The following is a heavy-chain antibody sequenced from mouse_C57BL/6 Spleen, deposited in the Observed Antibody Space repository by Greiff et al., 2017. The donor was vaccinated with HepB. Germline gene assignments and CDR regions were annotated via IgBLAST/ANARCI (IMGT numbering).Heavy chain of an antibody. CDR1: GYAFSSSW. V-gene: IGHV1-82*01. CDR2: IYPGDGDT. J-gene: IGHJ3*01. CDR3: ARWDYDYDGRFAY. D-gene: IGHD2-4*01. Sequence: VQLQQSGPELVKPGASVKISCKASGYAFSSSWMNWVKHRPGKGLEWIGRIYPGDGDTNYNGKFKGKATLTADKSSSTAYMQLSSLTSEDSAVYFCARWDYDYDGRFAYWGQGTLVTVSA.